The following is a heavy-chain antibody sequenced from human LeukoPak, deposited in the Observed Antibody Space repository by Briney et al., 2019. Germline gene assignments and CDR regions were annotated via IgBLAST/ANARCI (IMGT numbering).Heavy chain of an antibody. CDR1: GYSFTSYW. J-gene: IGHJ6*02. D-gene: IGHD3-10*01. Sequence: GESLKISCKGSGYSFTSYWIVWVRQLPGKGLEWMGIIYPGDSDTRYSPSFQGQVTISADKSISTAYLQWSSLKASDTAMYYCARLLVRGNYGMDVWGQGATVTVSS. CDR3: ARLLVRGNYGMDV. V-gene: IGHV5-51*01. CDR2: IYPGDSDT.